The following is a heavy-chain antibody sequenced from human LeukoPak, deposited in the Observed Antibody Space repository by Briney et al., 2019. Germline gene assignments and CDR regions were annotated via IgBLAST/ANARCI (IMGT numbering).Heavy chain of an antibody. CDR3: ARGRESSGWDNWFDP. D-gene: IGHD6-25*01. CDR2: IRTSSNYI. J-gene: IGHJ5*02. CDR1: GFTFSNYS. V-gene: IGHV3-21*06. Sequence: PGGSLRLSCAASGFTFSNYSMNWVRQAPGKGLEWVSSIRTSSNYIYYADSVKGRFTISRDNAKNSLYLQMNSLRAEDTAVYYCARGRESSGWDNWFDPWGQGTLVTVSS.